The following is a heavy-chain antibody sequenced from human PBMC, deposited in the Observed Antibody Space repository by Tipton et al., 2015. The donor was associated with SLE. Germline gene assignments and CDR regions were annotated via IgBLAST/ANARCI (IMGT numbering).Heavy chain of an antibody. V-gene: IGHV3-23*04. CDR2: ISGSGGST. J-gene: IGHJ3*02. CDR3: AKDHESGGYRSWGAFDI. D-gene: IGHD2-15*01. CDR1: GFTFSSYA. Sequence: QLVQSGGGVVQPGGSLRLSCAASGFTFSSYAMHWVRQAPGKGLEWVSTISGSGGSTYYADSVKGRITISRDNSKNTLFLQMNSLRAEDTAIYYCAKDHESGGYRSWGAFDIWGQGTMVTVSS.